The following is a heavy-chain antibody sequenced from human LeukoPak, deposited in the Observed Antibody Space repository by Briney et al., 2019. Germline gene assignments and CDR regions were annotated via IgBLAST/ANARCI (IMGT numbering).Heavy chain of an antibody. CDR3: AKDSRLRYFDWPPFFDY. V-gene: IGHV3-23*01. Sequence: GGSLRLSCAASGFTFSSCAMSWVRQAPGKGLEWVSHISATGISTYYADSVKGRFTISRDNSKNTLYLQMNSLRAEDTAVYYCAKDSRLRYFDWPPFFDYWGQGTLVTVSS. CDR1: GFTFSSCA. J-gene: IGHJ4*02. CDR2: ISATGIST. D-gene: IGHD3-9*01.